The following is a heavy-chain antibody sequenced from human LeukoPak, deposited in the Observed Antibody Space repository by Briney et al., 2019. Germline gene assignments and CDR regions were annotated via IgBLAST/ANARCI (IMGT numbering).Heavy chain of an antibody. CDR3: ARQQSSSFLRRGYIES. J-gene: IGHJ4*02. D-gene: IGHD6-13*01. V-gene: IGHV4-39*01. Sequence: SETLSLTCNVSGGSIIGNSTDYWGWVRQPPGKGLEWVATIHHSGGTYHNPSLKGRLTISVDTSKNQFSLTLTSVTAADTAVYYCARQQSSSFLRRGYIESWGQGTLVTVSS. CDR2: IHHSGGT. CDR1: GGSIIGNSTDY.